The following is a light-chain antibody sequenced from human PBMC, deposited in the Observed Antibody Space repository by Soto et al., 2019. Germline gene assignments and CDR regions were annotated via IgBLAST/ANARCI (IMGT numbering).Light chain of an antibody. CDR3: SSYEASNIFFYV. CDR2: EVS. Sequence: QSALTQPPSASGSPGQSVTISCTGTSSDVGGYNYVSWYQQHPGKAPKLMIYEVSKRPSGVPDRFSGSKSGNTASLTVSGLRAEDEAVYYGSSYEASNIFFYVFEIGTKATAL. J-gene: IGLJ1*01. V-gene: IGLV2-8*01. CDR1: SSDVGGYNY.